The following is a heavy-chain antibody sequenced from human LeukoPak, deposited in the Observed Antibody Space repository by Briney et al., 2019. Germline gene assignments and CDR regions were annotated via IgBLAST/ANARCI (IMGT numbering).Heavy chain of an antibody. Sequence: GGSLRLSCAASGFTFSSYSMSWVRQAPGKGLEWVANIKQDGSEKYYVDSVKGRFTISRDNAKNSLYLQMNSLRAEDTAVYYCARSSRNYGYYYYYYMDVWGKGTTVTVSS. D-gene: IGHD4-11*01. CDR3: ARSSRNYGYYYYYYMDV. V-gene: IGHV3-7*01. CDR1: GFTFSSYS. CDR2: IKQDGSEK. J-gene: IGHJ6*03.